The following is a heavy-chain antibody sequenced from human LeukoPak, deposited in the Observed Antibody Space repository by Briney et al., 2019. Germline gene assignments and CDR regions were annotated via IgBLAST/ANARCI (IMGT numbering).Heavy chain of an antibody. J-gene: IGHJ4*02. D-gene: IGHD6-13*01. Sequence: GGSLRLSCAASGFTFSSYGMHWVRQAPGKGLEWVAVISYDGSNQYYADSVKGRFTISRDNAKKSLYLQMNSLRAEDTAVYYCARGELGSVDYWGQGTLVTVSS. CDR2: ISYDGSNQ. V-gene: IGHV3-30*03. CDR3: ARGELGSVDY. CDR1: GFTFSSYG.